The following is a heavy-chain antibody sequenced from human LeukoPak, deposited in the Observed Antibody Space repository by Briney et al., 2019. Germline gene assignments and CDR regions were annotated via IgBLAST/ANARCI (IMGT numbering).Heavy chain of an antibody. V-gene: IGHV4-59*01. D-gene: IGHD3-10*01. CDR3: AREGLQDYFGSGSFDD. CDR2: IHYGGSA. CDR1: GGSLSPYY. Sequence: SETLSLTCAVSGGSLSPYYWSWIRQPPGKGLEWIGYIHYGGSANYNPSLKSRVTMSVDTSKNQISLKLHSVTAADTAVYYCAREGLQDYFGSGSFDDWGQGTLVTVSS. J-gene: IGHJ4*02.